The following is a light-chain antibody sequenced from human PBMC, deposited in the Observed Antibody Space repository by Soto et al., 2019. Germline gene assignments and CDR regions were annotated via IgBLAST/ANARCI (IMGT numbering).Light chain of an antibody. CDR3: HQASSFPLT. J-gene: IGKJ4*01. V-gene: IGKV1-12*01. Sequence: DIQMTQSPSFVSASVGDRVTITCLASQGISSWLSWYQQKPGTAPTLLVYKASTLQDGVPSRFSGSGSGTDFTLTINSLQPEDFGTYYCHQASSFPLTFGGGTKVDIK. CDR1: QGISSW. CDR2: KAS.